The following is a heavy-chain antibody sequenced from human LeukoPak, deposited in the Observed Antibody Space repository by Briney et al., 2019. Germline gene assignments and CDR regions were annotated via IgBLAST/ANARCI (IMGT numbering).Heavy chain of an antibody. J-gene: IGHJ4*02. Sequence: GGSLRLSCAASGFTSSSYAMSWVRKAPRTGLERVSAISGSGGSTYFADSVKGRFTISRDNSKNTLYLQMNSLRAEDMAVYYCAKDPRRVWFGEAFDYWGQGTLVTVSS. D-gene: IGHD3-10*01. CDR2: ISGSGGST. CDR3: AKDPRRVWFGEAFDY. CDR1: GFTSSSYA. V-gene: IGHV3-23*01.